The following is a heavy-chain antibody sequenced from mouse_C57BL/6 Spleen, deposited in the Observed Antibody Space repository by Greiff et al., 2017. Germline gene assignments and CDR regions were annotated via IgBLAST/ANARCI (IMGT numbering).Heavy chain of an antibody. D-gene: IGHD4-1*01. CDR3: ARTFNWDVDY. CDR1: GYTFTSYW. V-gene: IGHV1-52*01. Sequence: QVQLQQPGAELVRPGSSVKLSCKASGYTFTSYWMHWVKQRPIKGLEWIGNIDPSDRETLYNQKFKDKATLTVYKSSSTAYMQLSSLTSGDSAVYYCARTFNWDVDYWGQGTTLTVSS. CDR2: IDPSDRET. J-gene: IGHJ2*01.